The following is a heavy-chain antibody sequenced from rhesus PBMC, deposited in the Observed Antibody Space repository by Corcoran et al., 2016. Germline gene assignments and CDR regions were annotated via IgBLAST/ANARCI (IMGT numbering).Heavy chain of an antibody. D-gene: IGHD6-13*01. Sequence: QVQLQQWGEGLVKPSETLSLTCAVSGGSISSNYWSWIRQPPGKGLEWIGYIYGSSGSTYYNPSLKSRVTISTDTSNNQFSLKLSSVTAADTAVYYCARSYSSWSGLYFEFWGQGALVTVSS. CDR3: ARSYSSWSGLYFEF. V-gene: IGHV4-160*01. CDR1: GGSISSNY. CDR2: IYGSSGST. J-gene: IGHJ1*01.